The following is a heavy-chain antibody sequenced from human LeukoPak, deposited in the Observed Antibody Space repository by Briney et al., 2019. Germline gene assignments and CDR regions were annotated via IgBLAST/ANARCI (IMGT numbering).Heavy chain of an antibody. Sequence: PGGSLRLSCAASGFTFSSYGMHWVRQAPGKGLEWVAFIRYDVSNKCYPDSVKGRFTISRDNSKNTLYLQMNSLRAEHTTVYYCAKDASGYEFDYWGQGTLVTASS. CDR1: GFTFSSYG. D-gene: IGHD5-12*01. V-gene: IGHV3-30*02. J-gene: IGHJ4*02. CDR3: AKDASGYEFDY. CDR2: IRYDVSNK.